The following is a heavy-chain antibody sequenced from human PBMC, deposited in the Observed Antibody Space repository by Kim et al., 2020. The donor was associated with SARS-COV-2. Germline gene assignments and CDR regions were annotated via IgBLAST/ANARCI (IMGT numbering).Heavy chain of an antibody. CDR2: ISYDVVNK. D-gene: IGHD3-10*01. CDR3: AADSGGREFDY. J-gene: IGHJ4*02. V-gene: IGHV3-30-3*01. Sequence: GGSLRLSCTSSGLYLRNYFMHWVRQAPGKGLECVALISYDVVNKVYADSVKGRFTISRDNSKNTLHLQMDTLRLEDTAVYYCAADSGGREFDYWRPGTLV. CDR1: GLYLRNYF.